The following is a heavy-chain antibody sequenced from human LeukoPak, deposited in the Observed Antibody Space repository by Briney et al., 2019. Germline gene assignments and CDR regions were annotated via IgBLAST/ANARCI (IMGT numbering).Heavy chain of an antibody. D-gene: IGHD3-3*02. V-gene: IGHV4-59*08. CDR2: IYYGGST. CDR3: ARGSISAFDI. J-gene: IGHJ3*02. CDR1: GGSISSYY. Sequence: SETLSLTCTVSGGSISSYYWSWIRQPPGKGLEWIGYIYYGGSTNCNPSLKSRVTISVDTSKNQFSLKLSSVTAADTAVYYCARGSISAFDIWGQGTMVTVSS.